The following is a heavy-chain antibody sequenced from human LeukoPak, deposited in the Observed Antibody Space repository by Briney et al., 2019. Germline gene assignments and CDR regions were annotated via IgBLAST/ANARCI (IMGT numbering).Heavy chain of an antibody. D-gene: IGHD5-12*01. CDR3: TRDSGLTGYDLLDY. J-gene: IGHJ4*02. Sequence: GGSLRLSCAASGFPFSTYWITWVRQAPGKGLEWVANIKSDGSEKNYVDSVKGGFTISRDNAENSLFLQMNSLRVEDTAIYYCTRDSGLTGYDLLDYWGQGTLVTVSS. CDR2: IKSDGSEK. V-gene: IGHV3-7*01. CDR1: GFPFSTYW.